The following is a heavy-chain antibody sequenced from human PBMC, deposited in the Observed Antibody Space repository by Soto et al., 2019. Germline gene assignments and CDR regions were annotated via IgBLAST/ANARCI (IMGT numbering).Heavy chain of an antibody. CDR1: GDSISRNSAA. J-gene: IGHJ5*02. D-gene: IGHD6-19*01. V-gene: IGHV6-1*01. Sequence: SQTLSLTCVISGDSISRNSAAWSWIRQSPSRGLEWLGRTYYKSKWYNEYAVSVKSRITINPDTSKNQFSLQLNSVTPEDTAVYFCAREGAVAGADWFGPWGQGTLVTVSS. CDR2: TYYKSKWYN. CDR3: AREGAVAGADWFGP.